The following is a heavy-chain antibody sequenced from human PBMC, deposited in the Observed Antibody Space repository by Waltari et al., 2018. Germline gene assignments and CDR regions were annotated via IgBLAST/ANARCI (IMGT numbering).Heavy chain of an antibody. CDR1: GITFSSYA. D-gene: IGHD6-6*01. V-gene: IGHV3-30-3*01. J-gene: IGHJ4*02. CDR2: ISYDGSNK. CDR3: AREADRIAAPPFDY. Sequence: QVQLVESGGGVVQPGRYLRLSCAASGITFSSYAMHWVRQAPVKGLEWVAVISYDGSNKYYADSVKGRFTISRDNSKNTLYLQMNSLRAEDTAVYYCAREADRIAAPPFDYWGQGTLVTVSS.